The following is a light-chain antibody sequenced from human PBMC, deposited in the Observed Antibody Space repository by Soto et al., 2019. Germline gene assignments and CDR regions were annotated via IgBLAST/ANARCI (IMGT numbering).Light chain of an antibody. CDR1: QSVSRN. V-gene: IGKV3-15*01. CDR2: GAS. CDR3: QQYADWPAIT. J-gene: IGKJ5*01. Sequence: EIVMTQSPATLSVSPGGRATLSCRASQSVSRNLAWYQHKPGQSPRLLIYGASIRATGIPARFSGTWSGTEFTLTISSLEAEDFAVYYCQQYADWPAITFGQGTRLEIK.